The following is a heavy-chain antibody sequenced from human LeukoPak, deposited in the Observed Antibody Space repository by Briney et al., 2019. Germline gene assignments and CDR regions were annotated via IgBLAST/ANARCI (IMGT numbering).Heavy chain of an antibody. V-gene: IGHV3-21*01. Sequence: GESLRLSCAASGFTFTPFTMNWVRQAPGKGLEWVASISGTGTYTYYADSMKGRFTISRDNGKKSLYLQMNSLTADDTAVYYCARGLVVTGTLDSWGQGTLVTVSS. CDR1: GFTFTPFT. D-gene: IGHD6-19*01. J-gene: IGHJ4*02. CDR3: ARGLVVTGTLDS. CDR2: ISGTGTYT.